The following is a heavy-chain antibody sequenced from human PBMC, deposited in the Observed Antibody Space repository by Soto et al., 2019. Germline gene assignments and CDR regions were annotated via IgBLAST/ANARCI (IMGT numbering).Heavy chain of an antibody. V-gene: IGHV1-24*01. CDR3: ATVNIVVVPAAILLHYGMDV. J-gene: IGHJ6*02. D-gene: IGHD2-2*01. CDR1: GYTLTELS. Sequence: ASVKVSCKVSGYTLTELSMHWVRQAPGKGLEWMGGFDPEDGETIYAQKFQGRVTMTEDTSTDTAYMELSSLRSEDTAVYYCATVNIVVVPAAILLHYGMDVWGQGTTVTVS. CDR2: FDPEDGET.